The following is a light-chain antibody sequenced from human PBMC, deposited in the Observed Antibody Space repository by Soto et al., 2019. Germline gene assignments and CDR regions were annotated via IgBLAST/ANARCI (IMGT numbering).Light chain of an antibody. CDR2: KDS. CDR1: VLAKKY. CDR3: YSAADNKGV. Sequence: SYELTQPSSVSVSPGQTARITCSGDVLAKKYARWFQQKPGQAPVLVIYKDSERPSGIPERFSGSSSGTTVTLTISGAQDEDEADYYCYSAADNKGVFGGGTKVTVL. V-gene: IGLV3-27*01. J-gene: IGLJ2*01.